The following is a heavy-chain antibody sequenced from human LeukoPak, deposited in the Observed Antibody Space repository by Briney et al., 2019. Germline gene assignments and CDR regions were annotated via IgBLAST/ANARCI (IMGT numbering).Heavy chain of an antibody. CDR3: AKDDWGRQASLPFDY. V-gene: IGHV3-23*01. J-gene: IGHJ4*02. CDR1: GFTFSSYA. Sequence: GGSLRLSCAASGFTFSSYAMSWVRQAPGKGLEWVSAISGSGGSTYYADSVKGRFTISRDNSKNTLYLQMNSLRAEDTAVYYCAKDDWGRQASLPFDYWGQGTLVTVSS. D-gene: IGHD2-21*01. CDR2: ISGSGGST.